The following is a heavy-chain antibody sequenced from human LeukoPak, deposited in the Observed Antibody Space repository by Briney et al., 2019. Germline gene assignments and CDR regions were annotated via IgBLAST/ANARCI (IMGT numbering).Heavy chain of an antibody. Sequence: KSSETLSLTCTVSGGSMSGYYWSWLRQPPGKGLEWIGYIHYSGTTNYNPSLKSRVTISLDTSRNQFSLKLRSVTTADTAVYYCARRRVYSGSGEFDFWGQGTLVTVSS. CDR1: GGSMSGYY. CDR3: ARRRVYSGSGEFDF. J-gene: IGHJ4*02. CDR2: IHYSGTT. D-gene: IGHD5-12*01. V-gene: IGHV4-59*08.